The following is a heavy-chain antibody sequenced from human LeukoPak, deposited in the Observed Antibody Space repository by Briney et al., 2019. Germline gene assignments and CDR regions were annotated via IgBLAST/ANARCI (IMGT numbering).Heavy chain of an antibody. CDR3: ARESRGYSGYDPLDP. CDR2: ISSSGSTI. D-gene: IGHD5-12*01. J-gene: IGHJ5*02. V-gene: IGHV3-11*01. Sequence: GGSLRLPCAASGFTFSDYYMSWLRQAPGKGLEWVSYISSSGSTIYYADSVKGRFTISRDNAKNSLYLQMNSLRAEDTAVYYCARESRGYSGYDPLDPWGQGTLVTVSS. CDR1: GFTFSDYY.